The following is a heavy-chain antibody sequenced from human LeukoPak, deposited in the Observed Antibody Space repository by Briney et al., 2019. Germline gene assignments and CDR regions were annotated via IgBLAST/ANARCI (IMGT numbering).Heavy chain of an antibody. V-gene: IGHV3-21*01. Sequence: KPGGSLRLSCAASGFTFSSYWMNWVRQAPGKGLEWVSSISSSSSYIYYADSVKGRFTISRDNAKNSLYLQMNSLRAEDTAVYYCARRGYSYGALDYWGQGTLVTVSS. CDR2: ISSSSSYI. CDR3: ARRGYSYGALDY. D-gene: IGHD5-18*01. CDR1: GFTFSSYW. J-gene: IGHJ4*02.